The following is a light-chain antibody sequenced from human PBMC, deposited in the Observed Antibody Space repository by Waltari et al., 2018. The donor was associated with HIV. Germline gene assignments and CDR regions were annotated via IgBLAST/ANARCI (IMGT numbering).Light chain of an antibody. CDR2: QAS. CDR3: QEYKTYSGT. CDR1: QSILHW. J-gene: IGKJ1*01. V-gene: IGKV1-5*03. Sequence: DIQMTQSPTPLSASVGDRVTITCRASQSILHWLAWYQQKPGQAPKLLIYQASSLEWGVSSRFSASGSGTEFTLTISSLQPDDFATYFCQEYKTYSGTFGQGTKVEIK.